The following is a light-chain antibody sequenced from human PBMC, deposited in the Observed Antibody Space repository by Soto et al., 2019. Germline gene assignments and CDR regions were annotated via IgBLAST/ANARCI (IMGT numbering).Light chain of an antibody. J-gene: IGLJ3*02. Sequence: QSVLTQPPSVSGTPGQRVIISCSGSTSNIGANPVNWYQQLPGTAPKLLIYGSDRRPSGVPDRFSGSKSATSASLAISGLQSADEADYYCAAWDDSLRGWVFGGGTKLTVL. V-gene: IGLV1-44*01. CDR1: TSNIGANP. CDR2: GSD. CDR3: AAWDDSLRGWV.